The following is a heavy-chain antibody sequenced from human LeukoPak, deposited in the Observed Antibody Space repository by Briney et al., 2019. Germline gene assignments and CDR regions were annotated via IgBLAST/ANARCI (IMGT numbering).Heavy chain of an antibody. CDR2: ISYDGSNK. D-gene: IGHD4-23*01. Sequence: PGGSLRLSCAASGFTFSSYGMHWVRQAPGKGLEWVAVISYDGSNKYYADSVKGRFTISRDNSKNTLYLQMNSLRAEDTAVYYCASGGLRWSPHIDYWGQGTLVTVSS. J-gene: IGHJ4*02. CDR3: ASGGLRWSPHIDY. V-gene: IGHV3-30*03. CDR1: GFTFSSYG.